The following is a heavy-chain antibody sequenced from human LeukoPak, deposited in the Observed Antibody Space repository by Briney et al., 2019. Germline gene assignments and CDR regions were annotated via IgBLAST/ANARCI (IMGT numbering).Heavy chain of an antibody. CDR2: IKQDGSVK. CDR1: GFTFSSYA. CDR3: ARIGYSSSSFDY. V-gene: IGHV3-7*01. D-gene: IGHD6-6*01. J-gene: IGHJ4*02. Sequence: GGSLRLSCAASGFTFSSYAMSWVRQAPGRGLEWVANIKQDGSVKYYVDSVKGRFTISRDNAKNSLYLQMNSLRAEDTAFYYCARIGYSSSSFDYWGQGTLVTVSS.